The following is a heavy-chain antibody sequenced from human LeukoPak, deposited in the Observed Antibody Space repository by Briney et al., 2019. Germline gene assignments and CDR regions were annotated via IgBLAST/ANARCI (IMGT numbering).Heavy chain of an antibody. D-gene: IGHD2-2*01. CDR2: ISSSSSYI. V-gene: IGHV3-21*01. Sequence: NPGGSLRLSCAASGFTFSSYSINWVRQAPGKGLEWVSSISSSSSYIYYADSVKGRFTISRDNTKNSLHLQMNSLRAEDTAVYYCARGSRPTLLLLSPSFDYWGQGTLVTVSS. CDR1: GFTFSSYS. J-gene: IGHJ4*02. CDR3: ARGSRPTLLLLSPSFDY.